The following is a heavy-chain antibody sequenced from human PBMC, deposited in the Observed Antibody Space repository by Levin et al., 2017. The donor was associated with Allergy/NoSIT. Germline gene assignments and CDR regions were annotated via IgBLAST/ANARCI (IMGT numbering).Heavy chain of an antibody. CDR2: INLNSGDT. J-gene: IGHJ3*02. Sequence: ASVKVSCRASGFTFTDYFLHWVRQAPGQGLECMGWINLNSGDTQYGQRFQGRVTVTRDTSITTAYMELSRLTSDDTAVYYCVRDDPGPKTFDIWGQGTMVTVSS. CDR1: GFTFTDYF. V-gene: IGHV1-2*02. CDR3: VRDDPGPKTFDI.